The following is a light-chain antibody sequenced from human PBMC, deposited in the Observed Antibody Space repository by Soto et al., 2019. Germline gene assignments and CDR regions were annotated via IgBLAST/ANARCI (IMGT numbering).Light chain of an antibody. J-gene: IGKJ1*01. V-gene: IGKV1-9*01. CDR3: QQIDSYPRT. CDR1: QGISGS. Sequence: IQLTQSPSSLSASVGDRVTITCRAGQGISGSLAWYQQKPGKAPNLLISAASTLQTGVPSRFSGSGSGTDLALTISSLQPEDFATYYCQQIDSYPRTFGQGTKVDIK. CDR2: AAS.